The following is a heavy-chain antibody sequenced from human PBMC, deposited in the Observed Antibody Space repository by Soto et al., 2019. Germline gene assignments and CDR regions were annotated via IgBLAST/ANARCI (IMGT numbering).Heavy chain of an antibody. V-gene: IGHV1-69*01. CDR3: AKLNTHYFDSSGPVPLYNIDY. J-gene: IGHJ4*01. CDR1: GGTFGNSA. D-gene: IGHD3-22*01. CDR2: IIPVFGTV. Sequence: QVKLVQSGAEVKKPGSSVKLSCKASGGTFGNSAISWVRQDPGQGLEWMGGIIPVFGTVNYAQKFEGRVTITADESTSTVFMEMSRLTSEDTAVYYCAKLNTHYFDSSGPVPLYNIDYWGQGTLVTVSS.